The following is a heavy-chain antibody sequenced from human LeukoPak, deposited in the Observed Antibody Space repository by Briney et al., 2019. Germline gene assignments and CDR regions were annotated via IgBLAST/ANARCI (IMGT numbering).Heavy chain of an antibody. CDR1: GYSFTGYY. J-gene: IGHJ6*03. CDR2: VNPNSGGT. Sequence: ASVKVSSKDSGYSFTGYYMHWVRPAPGQGLEGMGWVNPNSGGTNNAQKFQGGVTLTRDTSISTAYMGLSRLRSDDTAVYYCARDLTYVPDAGRSLYYYYMDVWGKGTTVTVSS. D-gene: IGHD1-20*01. V-gene: IGHV1-2*02. CDR3: ARDLTYVPDAGRSLYYYYMDV.